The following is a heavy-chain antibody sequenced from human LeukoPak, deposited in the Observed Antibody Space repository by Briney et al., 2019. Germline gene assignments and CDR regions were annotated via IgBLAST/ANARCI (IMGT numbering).Heavy chain of an antibody. Sequence: GGSLRLSCVASGFTFSDYAMNRVRRAPGKGLEWVSTFKTKYHQVYYAESVRGRFTISTDNSRNTVFLQMNSLRADDTALYYCARSVPDYTRFDYWGQGALVTVSS. D-gene: IGHD4-11*01. J-gene: IGHJ4*02. CDR2: FKTKYHQV. CDR3: ARSVPDYTRFDY. CDR1: GFTFSDYA. V-gene: IGHV3-23*05.